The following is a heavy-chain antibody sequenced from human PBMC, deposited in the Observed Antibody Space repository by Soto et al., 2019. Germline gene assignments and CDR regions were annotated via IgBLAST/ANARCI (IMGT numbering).Heavy chain of an antibody. V-gene: IGHV1-18*01. CDR1: GYTLKNYD. Sequence: QVHLMQSGAEVKESGASVKVSCKASGYTLKNYDLSWIRQAPGQDLEWMEWVTGYNGKTKYSEKFHGRLTVTTDTSVNKVYMELTILTPDDTAVYFCARDFGYCTAGECSSGCLAPWGQGTPVTVS. CDR2: VTGYNGKT. D-gene: IGHD2-8*02. CDR3: ARDFGYCTAGECSSGCLAP. J-gene: IGHJ5*02.